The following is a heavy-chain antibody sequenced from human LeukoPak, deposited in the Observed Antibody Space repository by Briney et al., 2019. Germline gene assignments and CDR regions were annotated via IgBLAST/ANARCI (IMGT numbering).Heavy chain of an antibody. D-gene: IGHD3-22*01. V-gene: IGHV3-23*01. J-gene: IGHJ3*02. CDR3: AKEGNPNYYDSSGDPFDI. Sequence: GGSLRLSCAASGFTFSSYAMSWVRQAPGKGLEWVSAISGSGGSTYYADSVKGRFTISRDNSKNTLCLQMNSLRAEDTAVYYCAKEGNPNYYDSSGDPFDIWGQGTMVTVSS. CDR2: ISGSGGST. CDR1: GFTFSSYA.